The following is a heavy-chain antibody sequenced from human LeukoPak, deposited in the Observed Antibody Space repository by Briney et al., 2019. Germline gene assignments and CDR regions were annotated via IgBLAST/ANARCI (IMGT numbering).Heavy chain of an antibody. CDR3: AREARFPTRGKYCTNGVCYIDY. D-gene: IGHD2-8*01. J-gene: IGHJ4*02. CDR2: IKQDGSEK. Sequence: PGGSLRLSCAASGFTFSSYWMSWVRQAPGKGLEWVANIKQDGSEKYYVDSVKGRFTISRDNAKNSLYLQMNSLRAEDTAVYYCAREARFPTRGKYCTNGVCYIDYWGQGTLVTVSS. V-gene: IGHV3-7*03. CDR1: GFTFSSYW.